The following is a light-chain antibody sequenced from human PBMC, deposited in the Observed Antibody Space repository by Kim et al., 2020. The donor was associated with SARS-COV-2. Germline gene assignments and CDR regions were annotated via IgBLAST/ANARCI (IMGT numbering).Light chain of an antibody. J-gene: IGKJ1*01. CDR1: QGISNY. CDR2: AAS. CDR3: QKYNSALWT. Sequence: ASAGDRVTITCRASQGISNYLAWYQQKPGKVPKLLIYAASTLQSGVPSRFSGSGSGTDFTLTISSLQPEDVATYYCQKYNSALWTFGQGTKVDIK. V-gene: IGKV1-27*01.